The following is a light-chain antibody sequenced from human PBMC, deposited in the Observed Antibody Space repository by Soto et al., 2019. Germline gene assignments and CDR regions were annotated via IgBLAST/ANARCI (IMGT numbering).Light chain of an antibody. CDR1: QSVSNKY. Sequence: EVVLTQSPGTLSLSPGERATLSCRASQSVSNKYLAWYQQKPGQAPRLLIFGSSDRATGIPDRFSGSGSGTDLTLTISRLETEDVAVYYCQQYGSSPPYTFGQGTKLEIK. J-gene: IGKJ2*01. CDR2: GSS. CDR3: QQYGSSPPYT. V-gene: IGKV3-20*01.